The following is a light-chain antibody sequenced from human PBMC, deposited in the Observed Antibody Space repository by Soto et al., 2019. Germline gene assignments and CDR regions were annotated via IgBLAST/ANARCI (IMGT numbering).Light chain of an antibody. CDR3: QSFDSGLSGSI. V-gene: IGLV1-40*01. CDR2: GNS. Sequence: QSVLTQPPSVSGAPVQMVTISCTGSSSNIGAGYDVHWYQQLPGTAPKLLIYGNSNRPSGVPDRFSGSKSGTSASLANTGLQAEDEADYYCQSFDSGLSGSIFGGGTKLTVL. J-gene: IGLJ2*01. CDR1: SSNIGAGYD.